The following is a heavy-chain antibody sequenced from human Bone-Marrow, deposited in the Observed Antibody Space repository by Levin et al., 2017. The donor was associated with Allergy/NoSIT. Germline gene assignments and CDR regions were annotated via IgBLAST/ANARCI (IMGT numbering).Heavy chain of an antibody. Sequence: PGESLKISCEASGFTFSSYGMQWVRQAPGKGLEWVAFIWYDGSNKFYSDSVKGRFTISRDNSKNTVYLQMNSLRAEDTAVYYCARDNPSDYYGSSPVGYWGQGTLVTVSS. CDR1: GFTFSSYG. CDR2: IWYDGSNK. J-gene: IGHJ4*02. CDR3: ARDNPSDYYGSSPVGY. V-gene: IGHV3-33*01. D-gene: IGHD3-22*01.